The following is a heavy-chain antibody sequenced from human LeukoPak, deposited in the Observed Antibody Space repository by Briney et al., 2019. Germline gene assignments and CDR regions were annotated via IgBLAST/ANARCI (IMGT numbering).Heavy chain of an antibody. J-gene: IGHJ5*02. CDR1: GFRFEDYG. CDR3: ARWYYYETSGLYYGSFDN. CDR2: IIGSGSST. V-gene: IGHV3-23*01. Sequence: GGSLRLSCAVSGFRFEDYGMSWVRQAPGKGLQWVSVIIGSGSSTYYADSVKGRFTISRDNARNTLYLQMNSLRAEDTAVYYCARWYYYETSGLYYGSFDNWGQGTLVTVSS. D-gene: IGHD3-22*01.